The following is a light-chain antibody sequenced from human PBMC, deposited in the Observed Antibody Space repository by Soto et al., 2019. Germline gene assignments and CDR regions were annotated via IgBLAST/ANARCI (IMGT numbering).Light chain of an antibody. CDR2: GAS. V-gene: IGKV3-20*01. J-gene: IGKJ5*01. CDR1: QSIDTNW. Sequence: DTVLTQSPGTLSLSPGDNASFSCRASQSIDTNWLAWYQQRPGQPPRLLIYGASSRATGIPDRFSGSGSGAGFTLTISSLEPEDFAVYYCQHYDRSPPVTFGQGTRLGIK. CDR3: QHYDRSPPVT.